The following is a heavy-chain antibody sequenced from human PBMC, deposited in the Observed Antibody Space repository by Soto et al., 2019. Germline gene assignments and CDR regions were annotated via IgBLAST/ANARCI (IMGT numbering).Heavy chain of an antibody. V-gene: IGHV3-23*01. CDR2: ISGSGGST. J-gene: IGHJ4*02. Sequence: EVQLLESGGGLVQPGGSLRLSCAASGFTFSSYAMSWVRQAPGKGLEWVSAISGSGGSTYYADSVKGRFTISRDNSKNTLYLQMNSLRAEDTDVYYCAKDKMDTDYYGSGSYMDFDYWGQGTLVTVSS. CDR1: GFTFSSYA. D-gene: IGHD3-10*01. CDR3: AKDKMDTDYYGSGSYMDFDY.